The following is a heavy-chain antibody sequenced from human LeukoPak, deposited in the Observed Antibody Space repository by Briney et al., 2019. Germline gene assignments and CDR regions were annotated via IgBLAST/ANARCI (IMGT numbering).Heavy chain of an antibody. Sequence: KPSETLSLTCTVSGGSISGSSYYWGWIRQPPGKGLEWVSSISSSSSYIYYADSVKGRFTISRDNAKNSLYLQMNSLRAEDTAVYYCAGEPLEMATIGGIGVDYWGQGTLVTVSS. CDR2: ISSSSSYI. D-gene: IGHD5-24*01. J-gene: IGHJ4*02. V-gene: IGHV3-21*01. CDR3: AGEPLEMATIGGIGVDY. CDR1: GGSISGSSYY.